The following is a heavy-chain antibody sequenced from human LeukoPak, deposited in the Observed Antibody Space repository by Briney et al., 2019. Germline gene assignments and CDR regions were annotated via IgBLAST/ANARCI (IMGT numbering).Heavy chain of an antibody. CDR1: GGSISSSSYY. V-gene: IGHV4-39*01. CDR2: IYYSGST. CDR3: ATDIVATRGIFY. J-gene: IGHJ4*02. D-gene: IGHD5-12*01. Sequence: SETLSLTCTVSGGSISSSSYYWGWIRQPPGKGLEWIGSIYYSGSTYYNPSLKSRVTISVDTSKIQFSLKLSSVTAADTAVYYCATDIVATRGIFYWGQGTLVTVSS.